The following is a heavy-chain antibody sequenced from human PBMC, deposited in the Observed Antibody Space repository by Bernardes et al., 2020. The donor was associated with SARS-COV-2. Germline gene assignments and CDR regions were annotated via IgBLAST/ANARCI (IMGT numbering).Heavy chain of an antibody. V-gene: IGHV3-23*01. CDR3: ATELQYDNLY. CDR2: ISAIRNT. CDR1: GITFSTTD. J-gene: IGHJ4*02. Sequence: SLRLSCATSGITFSTTDMAWVRHAPVKRLEWVSTISAIRNTHYADPVKGRFTISRDDVKNTLYLQMNNLRAEDTATYYCATELQYDNLYWGQGVLVTVSS. D-gene: IGHD3-22*01.